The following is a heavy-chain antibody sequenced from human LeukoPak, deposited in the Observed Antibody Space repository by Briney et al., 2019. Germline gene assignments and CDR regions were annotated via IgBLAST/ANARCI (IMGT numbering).Heavy chain of an antibody. Sequence: ASVKVSCKVSGYTLTELSMHWVRQAPGKGLEWMGGFDPEDGETIYAQKFQGRVTMTEDTSTDTAYMELSSLRAEDTAVYYCARDQARDGYNRNGGYMDVWGKGTTVTVSS. J-gene: IGHJ6*03. V-gene: IGHV1-24*01. D-gene: IGHD5-24*01. CDR2: FDPEDGET. CDR1: GYTLTELS. CDR3: ARDQARDGYNRNGGYMDV.